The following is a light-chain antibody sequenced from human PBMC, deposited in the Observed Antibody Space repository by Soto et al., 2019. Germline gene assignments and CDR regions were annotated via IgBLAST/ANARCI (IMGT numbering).Light chain of an antibody. CDR1: QGINNY. Sequence: DIPMTQSPSSLSASIGDRVTITCRASQGINNYLAWFQQKPGRAPKSLIYAASNLQSGVPSKFSGSGSGTDFTLTIDNLQPEDFATYYCQQYNSYPLTFGQGTRLDIK. V-gene: IGKV1-16*02. CDR3: QQYNSYPLT. J-gene: IGKJ5*01. CDR2: AAS.